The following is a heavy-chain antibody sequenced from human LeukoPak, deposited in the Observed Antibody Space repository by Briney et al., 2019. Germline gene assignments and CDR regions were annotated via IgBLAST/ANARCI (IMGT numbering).Heavy chain of an antibody. CDR1: GGSFSGYY. CDR2: INHSGST. V-gene: IGHV4-34*01. Sequence: PSETLSLTCAVYGGSFSGYYWSWIRQPPGKGLEWIGEINHSGSTNYNPSPKSRVTISVDTSKNQFSLKLSSVTAADTAVYYCARLGIVVVPAATPTPDPPNWFDPWGQGTLVTVSS. CDR3: ARLGIVVVPAATPTPDPPNWFDP. J-gene: IGHJ5*02. D-gene: IGHD2-2*01.